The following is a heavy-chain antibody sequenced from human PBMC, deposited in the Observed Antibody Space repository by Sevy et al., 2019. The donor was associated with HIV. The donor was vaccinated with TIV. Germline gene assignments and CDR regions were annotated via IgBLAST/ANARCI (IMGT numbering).Heavy chain of an antibody. V-gene: IGHV4-39*01. CDR1: GGSISNNNYY. J-gene: IGHJ5*02. D-gene: IGHD3-9*01. Sequence: SETLSLTCTVSGGSISNNNYYWVWIRQPPGKGLEWIGSIYYNGRTYYNPSLKSRVTIYVDTSKTQFCLRLTSVTAADTAVYYCSRLTFFCVLPENWFDPWGQGTLVTVSS. CDR3: SRLTFFCVLPENWFDP. CDR2: IYYNGRT.